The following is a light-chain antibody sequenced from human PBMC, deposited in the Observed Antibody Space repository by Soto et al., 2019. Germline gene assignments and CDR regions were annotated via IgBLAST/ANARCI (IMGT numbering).Light chain of an antibody. CDR1: SSDVGGYNY. Sequence: QSVLTQPPSASGSPGQSVTISCTGTSSDVGGYNYVSWYQQHPGKAPKLMIYEVSKRPSGVPDRFSGSKSGNTASLTVSGLQAEEEADYYCRSYAGSNNSVFGTRTKVTVL. V-gene: IGLV2-8*01. J-gene: IGLJ1*01. CDR3: RSYAGSNNSV. CDR2: EVS.